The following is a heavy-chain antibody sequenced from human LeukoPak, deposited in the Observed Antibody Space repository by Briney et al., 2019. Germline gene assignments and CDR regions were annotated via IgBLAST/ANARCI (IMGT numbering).Heavy chain of an antibody. CDR3: AREFEYSSSSDWFDP. J-gene: IGHJ5*02. V-gene: IGHV4-39*02. CDR2: IYYNGST. CDR1: GGSISSSSYY. D-gene: IGHD6-6*01. Sequence: SETLSLTYAAAGGSISSSSYYWGWIRQPPRKGLGWIGSIYYNGSTYYNPSLKSGVTISADTSKNQFSLKLSSVTAEDTAVYYCAREFEYSSSSDWFDPWGQGTLVTVSS.